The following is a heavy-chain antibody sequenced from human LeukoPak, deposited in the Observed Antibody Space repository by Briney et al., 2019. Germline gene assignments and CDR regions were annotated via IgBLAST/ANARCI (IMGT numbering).Heavy chain of an antibody. CDR1: GGTFSSYA. CDR2: IIPILGIA. D-gene: IGHD2-2*02. V-gene: IGHV1-69*04. Sequence: ASVKVSCKASGGTFSSYAISWVRQAPGQGLEWMGRIIPILGIANYAQKFQGRATITADKSTSTAYMELSSLRSEDTAVYYCARDSTPVRYSPNYFDYWGQGTLVTVSS. CDR3: ARDSTPVRYSPNYFDY. J-gene: IGHJ4*02.